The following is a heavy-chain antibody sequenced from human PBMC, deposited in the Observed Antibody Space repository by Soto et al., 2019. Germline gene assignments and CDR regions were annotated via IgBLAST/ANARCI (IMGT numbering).Heavy chain of an antibody. D-gene: IGHD5-18*01. CDR3: ARGGFSYGTGIEH. V-gene: IGHV3-7*01. Sequence: PRGSLRLSCAASGFSISRSWISSVRQGPGKVLGGVADKXXXGXEXXXVXXXXGRFTVSRDNVKNSVYLQLTSLRVEDTALYYCARGGFSYGTGIEHWGQGTLVTVSS. CDR2: KXXXGXEX. CDR1: GFSISRSW. J-gene: IGHJ4*02.